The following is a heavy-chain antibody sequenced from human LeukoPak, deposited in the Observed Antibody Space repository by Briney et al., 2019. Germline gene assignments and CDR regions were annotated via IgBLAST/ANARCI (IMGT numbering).Heavy chain of an antibody. CDR1: GFTFDDYA. J-gene: IGHJ6*03. D-gene: IGHD6-6*01. CDR3: AKDMLVGAARGMDV. CDR2: ISWNSGSI. V-gene: IGHV3-9*03. Sequence: GGSLRLSCAASGFTFDDYAMHWVRQAPGKGLEWVAGISWNSGSIGYADSVKGRFTISRDNAKNSLYLQMNSLRGEDMALYYCAKDMLVGAARGMDVWGKGTMVTVSS.